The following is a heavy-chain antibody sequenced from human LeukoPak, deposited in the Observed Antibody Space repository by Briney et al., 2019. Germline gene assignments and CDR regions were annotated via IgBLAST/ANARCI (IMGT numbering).Heavy chain of an antibody. D-gene: IGHD2/OR15-2a*01. CDR1: GGSISSSNW. CDR3: ARLTPTTLSLYYYYMDV. J-gene: IGHJ6*03. CDR2: IFHTGTT. Sequence: PSETLSLTCAVSGGSISSSNWWSWVRPPPGEGLEWIGRIFHTGTTDYKTSLKGRVTISVDKSKNQFSLKLTSVTAADTAVYYCARLTPTTLSLYYYYMDVWAKGPRLPSP. V-gene: IGHV4-4*02.